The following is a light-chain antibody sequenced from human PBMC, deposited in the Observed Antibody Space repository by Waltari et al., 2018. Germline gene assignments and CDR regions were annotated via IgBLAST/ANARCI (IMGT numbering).Light chain of an antibody. J-gene: IGLJ3*02. CDR1: TLGNKY. V-gene: IGLV3-1*01. Sequence: SYELPQPPSVSVSPGQTASITCFGDTLGNKYASWYQQKPGQSPLLVIYQDAKRPSGVPERFSGSKSGNAATLTISGTQAMDEADYYCQALGRSAWVFGGGTKLTVL. CDR2: QDA. CDR3: QALGRSAWV.